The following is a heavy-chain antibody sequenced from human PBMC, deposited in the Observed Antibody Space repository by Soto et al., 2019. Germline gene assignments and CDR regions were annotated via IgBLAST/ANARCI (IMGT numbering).Heavy chain of an antibody. D-gene: IGHD3-3*01. CDR2: MYYSGNS. CDR3: ARQSLVRFFGVAFSWFDP. Sequence: SETLSLTCTVSGASISSSSYYWGWIRQPPGKGLEWIGSMYYSGNSYYNPSLRSRVTMSVDTSKNQLSLTLSSVTAADTAVYYFARQSLVRFFGVAFSWFDPGGQGTQVTVSS. J-gene: IGHJ5*02. CDR1: GASISSSSYY. V-gene: IGHV4-39*01.